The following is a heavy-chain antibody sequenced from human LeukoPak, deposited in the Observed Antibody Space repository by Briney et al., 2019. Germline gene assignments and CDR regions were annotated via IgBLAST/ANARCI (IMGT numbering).Heavy chain of an antibody. CDR3: AKDNREIYYYFDY. J-gene: IGHJ4*02. V-gene: IGHV3-23*01. Sequence: GGSLRLSCAASGFTFSSYAMSWVRQAPGKGLEWVSAISGSGGSTYYADSVKGRFTISRENSKNTLYLQMNSLRAEDTAVYYCAKDNREIYYYFDYWGQGTLVTVSS. CDR2: ISGSGGST. CDR1: GFTFSSYA. D-gene: IGHD2-2*02.